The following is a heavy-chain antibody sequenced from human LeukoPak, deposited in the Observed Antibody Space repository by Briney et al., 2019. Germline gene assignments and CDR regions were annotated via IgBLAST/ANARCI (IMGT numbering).Heavy chain of an antibody. Sequence: SETLSLTCTVSGGSIYSGDYYWSWIRQPPGQGLEWIGYIYYSGSTFYNPSLKRRVTISVDTSKNQFSLKLSSVTAADTAVYYCARGRVANGLDFDYWGQGTLVTVSS. J-gene: IGHJ4*02. CDR3: ARGRVANGLDFDY. D-gene: IGHD3-3*01. CDR2: IYYSGST. CDR1: GGSIYSGDYY. V-gene: IGHV4-30-4*01.